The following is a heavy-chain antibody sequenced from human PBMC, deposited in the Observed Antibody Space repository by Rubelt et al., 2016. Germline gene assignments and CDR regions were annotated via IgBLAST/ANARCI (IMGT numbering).Heavy chain of an antibody. CDR3: AREVMAISDY. D-gene: IGHD2-21*01. V-gene: IGHV1-18*01. J-gene: IGHJ4*02. CDR1: GYTFTSYG. CDR2: ISAYNGNT. Sequence: QVQLVQSGAEVQKPGASVKVSCKASGYTFTSYGISWVRQAPGQGLEWTGWISAYNGNTNYAQKLKGRGTRTTDTSTSTAYMELRSLRADDTAVYYCAREVMAISDYWGQGTLVTVSS.